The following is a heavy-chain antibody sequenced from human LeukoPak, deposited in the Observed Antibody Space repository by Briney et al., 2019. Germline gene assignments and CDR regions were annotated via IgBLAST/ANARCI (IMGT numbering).Heavy chain of an antibody. J-gene: IGHJ5*02. Sequence: GGSLRLSCAASGFTFSSSAMSWVRQAPGKGLEWVSTISGSGDRTYYADSVRGRFTISRDNSKNTVYLQLRSLRTDDTAVYYCGREQSAHCVHAFDPWGQGTLVIVS. CDR1: GFTFSSSA. D-gene: IGHD2-21*01. V-gene: IGHV3-23*01. CDR3: GREQSAHCVHAFDP. CDR2: ISGSGDRT.